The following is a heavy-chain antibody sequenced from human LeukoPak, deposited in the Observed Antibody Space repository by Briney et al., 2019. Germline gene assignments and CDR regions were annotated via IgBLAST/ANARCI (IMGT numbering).Heavy chain of an antibody. J-gene: IGHJ4*02. V-gene: IGHV4-30-4*01. Sequence: SETLSLTCTVSGGSISSGDYYWSWIRQPPGKGLEWIGYIYCSGSTYYNPSLKSRVTISVDTSKNQFSLKLSSVTAADTAVYYCARGGPCDNGSCPYFDYWGQGTLVTVSS. D-gene: IGHD5-12*01. CDR3: ARGGPCDNGSCPYFDY. CDR2: IYCSGST. CDR1: GGSISSGDYY.